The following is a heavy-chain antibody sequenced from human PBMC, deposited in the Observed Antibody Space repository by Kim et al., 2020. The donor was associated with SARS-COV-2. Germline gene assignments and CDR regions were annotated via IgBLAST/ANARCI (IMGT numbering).Heavy chain of an antibody. V-gene: IGHV5-51*01. J-gene: IGHJ4*02. CDR3: ARHMGGWNTMIGPKQYYFDY. CDR2: IYPGDSDT. D-gene: IGHD3-22*01. Sequence: GESLKISCKGSGYSFTSYWIGWVRQMPGKGLEWMGIIYPGDSDTRYSPSFQGQVTISADKSINTAYLQWSSLKASDTAMYYCARHMGGWNTMIGPKQYYFDYWGQGTLVTVSS. CDR1: GYSFTSYW.